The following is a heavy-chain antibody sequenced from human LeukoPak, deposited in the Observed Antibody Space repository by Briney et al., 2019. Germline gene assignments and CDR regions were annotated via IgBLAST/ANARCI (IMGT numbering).Heavy chain of an antibody. CDR3: ATEYSSSWYLFDY. Sequence: GGSLRLSCAASGFTFSSYWMHWVRQAPGKGLEWVAFIRYDGSNKYYADSVKGRFTISRDNSKNTLYLQMNSLRAEDTAVYYCATEYSSSWYLFDYWGQGTLVTVSS. D-gene: IGHD6-13*01. CDR1: GFTFSSYW. CDR2: IRYDGSNK. V-gene: IGHV3-30*02. J-gene: IGHJ4*02.